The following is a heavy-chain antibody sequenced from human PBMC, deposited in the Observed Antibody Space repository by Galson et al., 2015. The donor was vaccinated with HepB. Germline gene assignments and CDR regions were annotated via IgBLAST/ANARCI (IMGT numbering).Heavy chain of an antibody. V-gene: IGHV4-4*02. CDR3: ARFNTSGYSSGWHWYYFDY. Sequence: ETLSLTCAVSGGSISSSNWWSWVRQPPGKGLEWIGEIYHSGSTNYNPSLKSRVTISVDKSKNQFSLKLSSVTAADTAVYYCARFNTSGYSSGWHWYYFDYWGQGTLVTVSS. J-gene: IGHJ4*02. CDR2: IYHSGST. CDR1: GGSISSSNW. D-gene: IGHD6-19*01.